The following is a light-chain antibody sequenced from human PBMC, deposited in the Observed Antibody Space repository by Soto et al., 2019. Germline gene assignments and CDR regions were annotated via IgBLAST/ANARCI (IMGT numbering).Light chain of an antibody. CDR3: QQYKNWPPYT. V-gene: IGKV3-15*01. Sequence: ETVMTQSPAALSVSPGEGATLSCRASQSVSSDLAWYQQKPGQAPRLLIYGASTRATGIPARFSGSGSGTEFTLTISGLQSEDFAIYYCQQYKNWPPYTFGQGPKLEIK. CDR2: GAS. CDR1: QSVSSD. J-gene: IGKJ2*01.